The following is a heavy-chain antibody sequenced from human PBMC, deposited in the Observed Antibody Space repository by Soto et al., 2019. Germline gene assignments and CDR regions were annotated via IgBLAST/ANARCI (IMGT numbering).Heavy chain of an antibody. J-gene: IGHJ4*02. CDR2: IIPIFGTA. Sequence: GASVKVSCKASGGTFSSYAISWVRQAPGQGLEWMGGIIPIFGTANYAQKFQDRVTITADESTSTAYMELSSLRSEDTAVYYCARGPDDSSGYYPRSLRYWGQGTLVTISS. CDR3: ARGPDDSSGYYPRSLRY. D-gene: IGHD3-22*01. V-gene: IGHV1-69*13. CDR1: GGTFSSYA.